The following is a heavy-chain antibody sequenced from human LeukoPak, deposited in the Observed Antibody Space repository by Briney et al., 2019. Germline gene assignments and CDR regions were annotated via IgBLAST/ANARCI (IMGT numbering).Heavy chain of an antibody. V-gene: IGHV3-15*01. CDR2: IKTNTDVGTI. Sequence: GGSLRLSCVASGFTFRNAWMNWVRQAPGKGLEWVGRIKTNTDVGTIDYAALVKGRFTISRDDSENTLYLQMNSLKTEDTALYYCTTNDAFDIWGQGTMVTVSS. CDR3: TTNDAFDI. CDR1: GFTFRNAW. J-gene: IGHJ3*02.